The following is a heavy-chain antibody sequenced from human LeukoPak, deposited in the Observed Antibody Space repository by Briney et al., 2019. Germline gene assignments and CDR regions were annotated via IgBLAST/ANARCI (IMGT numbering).Heavy chain of an antibody. CDR3: ARPYFYNSSTCSYGLAY. V-gene: IGHV3-30*04. Sequence: PGGSLRLSCAASGFTLRNYAMHWVRQAPGKGLEWVSVMSSDGTNQHYVDSVKSRFTISRDTSKNTVFLQMDSLRVEDTAMYYCARPYFYNSSTCSYGLAYWGKGTLVTVSS. CDR2: MSSDGTNQ. J-gene: IGHJ4*02. CDR1: GFTLRNYA. D-gene: IGHD3-10*01.